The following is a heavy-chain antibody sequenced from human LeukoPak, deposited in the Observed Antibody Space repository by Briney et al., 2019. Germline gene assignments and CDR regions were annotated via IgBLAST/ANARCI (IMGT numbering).Heavy chain of an antibody. J-gene: IGHJ6*02. D-gene: IGHD3-3*01. CDR1: GYTLTELS. Sequence: SVKVSCKVSGYTLTELSMHWVRQAPGKGLEWMGWIIPIFGTANYAQKFQGRVTITADESTSTAYMELSSLRSEDTAVYYCAREEGHYDFWSGPSYGMDVWGQGTTVTVSS. CDR2: IIPIFGTA. CDR3: AREEGHYDFWSGPSYGMDV. V-gene: IGHV1-69*13.